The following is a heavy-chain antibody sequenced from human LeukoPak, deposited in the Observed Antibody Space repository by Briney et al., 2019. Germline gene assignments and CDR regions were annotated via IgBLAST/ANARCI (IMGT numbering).Heavy chain of an antibody. J-gene: IGHJ3*02. CDR3: ARAPYYYDSSGYRGRGAFDI. Sequence: SETLSLTCAVSGGSISSSNWWSWVRQPPGKGLEWIGEIYHSGSTNYNPSLKSRVTISVDKSKNQFSLKLSSVTAADTAVYYCARAPYYYDSSGYRGRGAFDIWGQGTMVTVSS. D-gene: IGHD3-22*01. CDR2: IYHSGST. V-gene: IGHV4-4*02. CDR1: GGSISSSNW.